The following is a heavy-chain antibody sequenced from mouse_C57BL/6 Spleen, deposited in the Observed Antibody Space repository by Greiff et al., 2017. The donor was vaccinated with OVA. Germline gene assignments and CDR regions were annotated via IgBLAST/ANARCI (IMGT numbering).Heavy chain of an antibody. Sequence: QVQLQQPGAELVKPGASVKLSCKASGYTFTSYWMHWVKQRPGQGLEWIGMIHPNSGSTNYNEKFKSKATLTVDKSSSTAYMQLSSLTSEDSAVYYCARDDGNYRCFDYWGQGTTLTVSS. CDR3: ARDDGNYRCFDY. CDR2: IHPNSGST. CDR1: GYTFTSYW. J-gene: IGHJ2*01. D-gene: IGHD2-1*01. V-gene: IGHV1-64*01.